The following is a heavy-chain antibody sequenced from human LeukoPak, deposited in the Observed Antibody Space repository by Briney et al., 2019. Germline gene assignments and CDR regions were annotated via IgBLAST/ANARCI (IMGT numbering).Heavy chain of an antibody. CDR1: GGTFSSYA. CDR2: IIPIFGTA. D-gene: IGHD4/OR15-4a*01. V-gene: IGHV1-69*13. CDR3: AREGANGRGSDY. J-gene: IGHJ4*02. Sequence: ASVKVSCKASGGTFSSYAISWVRQAPGQGLEWMGGIIPIFGTANYAQKFQGRVTITADESTSTAYMELSSLRSEDPAVYYCAREGANGRGSDYWGQGTLVTVSS.